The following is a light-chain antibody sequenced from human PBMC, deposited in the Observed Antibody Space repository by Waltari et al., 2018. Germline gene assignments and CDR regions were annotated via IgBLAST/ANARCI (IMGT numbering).Light chain of an antibody. CDR3: QQRSNWPPIT. CDR1: QSVSTY. J-gene: IGKJ5*01. V-gene: IGKV3-11*01. Sequence: EIVLTPSPVTLSLSPGERATLPCRASQSVSTYLAWYQQKPGQAPRLLIYDASSRATGIPARFSGSGSGTDFTLTISSLEPEDFAVYYCQQRSNWPPITFGQGTRLEIK. CDR2: DAS.